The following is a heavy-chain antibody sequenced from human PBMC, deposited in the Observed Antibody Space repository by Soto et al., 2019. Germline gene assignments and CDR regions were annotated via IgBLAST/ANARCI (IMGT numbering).Heavy chain of an antibody. Sequence: PGGSLRLSCAASGFTFSSYAMSWVRQAPGKGLEWVSAISGSGGSTYYADSVKGRFTISRDNSKNTLYLQMNSLRAEDTAVYYCANVVYDFWSGYAITGGAFDIWGQGTMVTVSS. CDR3: ANVVYDFWSGYAITGGAFDI. J-gene: IGHJ3*02. CDR2: ISGSGGST. CDR1: GFTFSSYA. V-gene: IGHV3-23*01. D-gene: IGHD3-3*01.